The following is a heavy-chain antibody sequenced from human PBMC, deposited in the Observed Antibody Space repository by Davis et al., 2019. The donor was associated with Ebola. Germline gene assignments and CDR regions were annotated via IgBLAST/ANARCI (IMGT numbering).Heavy chain of an antibody. CDR2: ISAYNGNT. CDR1: GYTFTGYY. CDR3: ARDSAWLLCHLDYYYCGMDV. D-gene: IGHD2-2*01. V-gene: IGHV1-18*04. Sequence: AASVKVSCKASGYTFTGYYMHWVRQAPGQGLEWMGWISAYNGNTNYAQKLQGRVTMTTDTSTSTAYMELRSLRSDDTAVYYCARDSAWLLCHLDYYYCGMDVWGQGTTVTVSS. J-gene: IGHJ6*02.